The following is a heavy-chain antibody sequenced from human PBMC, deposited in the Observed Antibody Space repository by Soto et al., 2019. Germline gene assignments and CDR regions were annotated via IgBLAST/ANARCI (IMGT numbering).Heavy chain of an antibody. D-gene: IGHD2-2*01. J-gene: IGHJ3*02. CDR2: INPNSGGT. CDR3: ARVLLWDDAFDI. V-gene: IGHV1-2*04. CDR1: GYTFTGYY. Sequence: QVQLVQSGAEVKKPGASVKVSCKASGYTFTGYYMHWVRQAPGQGLEWMVWINPNSGGTNYAQEFQGWVTMTRDTSISTAYVELSRLRSDDTAVYYCARVLLWDDAFDIWGQGTMVTVSS.